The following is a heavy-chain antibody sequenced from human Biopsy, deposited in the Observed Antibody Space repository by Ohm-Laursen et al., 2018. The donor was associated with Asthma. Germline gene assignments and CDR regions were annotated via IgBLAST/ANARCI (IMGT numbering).Heavy chain of an antibody. CDR1: GFSVSTRGMS. V-gene: IGHV2-70*04. CDR3: GRHNDY. CDR2: IDWEDDT. Sequence: TQTLTLTCSCSGFSVSTRGMSVSWIRQPPGKALEWLARIDWEDDTFYSTPLRTRLTISKDTSKNQVVLTMTNMDPVDTAIYFCGRHNDYWGQGILVTVSS. J-gene: IGHJ4*02. D-gene: IGHD1-1*01.